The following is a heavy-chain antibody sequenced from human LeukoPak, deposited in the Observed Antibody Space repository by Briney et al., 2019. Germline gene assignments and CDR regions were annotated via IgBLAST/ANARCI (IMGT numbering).Heavy chain of an antibody. CDR3: TSGIGTYDY. J-gene: IGHJ4*02. CDR2: ISKDGGST. V-gene: IGHV3-74*03. Sequence: QPGGSLRLSCAVSGLTFSEYWMHWVRQDAGKGLVWVAGISKDGGSTEYADFVKGRCTIFRDNAKNTLYLQMNSLTVDDTAVYYCTSGIGTYDYWGLGAQVTVSS. CDR1: GLTFSEYW. D-gene: IGHD1-14*01.